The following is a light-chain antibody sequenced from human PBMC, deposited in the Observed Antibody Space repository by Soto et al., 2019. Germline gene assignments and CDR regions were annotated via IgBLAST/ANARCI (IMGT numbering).Light chain of an antibody. J-gene: IGLJ2*01. V-gene: IGLV4-69*01. CDR3: QTWGTGIVL. CDR2: LNGDGSH. CDR1: SGHSTYA. Sequence: QSVLTQSPSASASLGASVKLTCTLSSGHSTYAIAWHQQQPEKGPRYLMILNGDGSHIKGDGIPDRFSGSSSGAERYLTISSLQSEDEADYYCQTWGTGIVLFGGGTKLTVL.